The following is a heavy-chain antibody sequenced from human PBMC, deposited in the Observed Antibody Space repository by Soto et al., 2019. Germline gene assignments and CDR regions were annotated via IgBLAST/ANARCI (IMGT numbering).Heavy chain of an antibody. CDR3: ARDYSSSWYASFDY. V-gene: IGHV3-48*02. D-gene: IGHD6-13*01. Sequence: GGSLRLSXAASGFTFSSYSMNWVRQAPGKGLEWVSYISSSSSTIYYADSVKGRFTISRDNAKNSLYLQMNSLRDEDTAVYYCARDYSSSWYASFDYWGQGTLVTVSS. J-gene: IGHJ4*02. CDR1: GFTFSSYS. CDR2: ISSSSSTI.